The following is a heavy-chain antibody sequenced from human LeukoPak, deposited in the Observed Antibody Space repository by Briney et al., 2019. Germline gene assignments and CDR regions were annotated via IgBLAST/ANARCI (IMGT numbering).Heavy chain of an antibody. J-gene: IGHJ4*02. CDR2: INPNSGGT. CDR1: GYTFTGYY. Sequence: GASVTVSCKASGYTFTGYYMHWVRQAPGQGLEWMGWINPNSGGTNYAQKFQGRVTITRDTSISTAYMELSRLRSNDTAVYYWTYTGLRPHWGQGTLVTVSS. V-gene: IGHV1-2*02. CDR3: TYTGLRPH. D-gene: IGHD4-17*01.